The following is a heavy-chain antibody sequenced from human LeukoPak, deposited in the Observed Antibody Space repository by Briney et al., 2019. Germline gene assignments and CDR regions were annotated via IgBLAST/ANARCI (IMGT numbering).Heavy chain of an antibody. J-gene: IGHJ4*02. CDR3: ATDPVGATIYFDY. V-gene: IGHV3-74*01. Sequence: GGSLRLSCAASEFTFSIYWMHWVRQAPGKGLVWVSRINSDGSSTSYADSVKGRFTISRDNAKNTLYLQMNSLRAEDTAVYYCATDPVGATIYFDYWGQGTLVTVSS. CDR2: INSDGSST. CDR1: EFTFSIYW. D-gene: IGHD1-26*01.